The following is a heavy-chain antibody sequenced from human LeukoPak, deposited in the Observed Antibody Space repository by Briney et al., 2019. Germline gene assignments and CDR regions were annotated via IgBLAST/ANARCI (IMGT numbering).Heavy chain of an antibody. J-gene: IGHJ3*02. CDR3: ARSMTVVRGLDTFDI. Sequence: PGGSLRLSCAASGFTFSSYWMHWVRQAPGKGLVWVSRINSDGSSTSYADSVKGRFTISRDNGKNSLYLQMNSLRAEDTAVYYCARSMTVVRGLDTFDIWGQGTMVTVSS. V-gene: IGHV3-74*01. D-gene: IGHD3-10*01. CDR2: INSDGSST. CDR1: GFTFSSYW.